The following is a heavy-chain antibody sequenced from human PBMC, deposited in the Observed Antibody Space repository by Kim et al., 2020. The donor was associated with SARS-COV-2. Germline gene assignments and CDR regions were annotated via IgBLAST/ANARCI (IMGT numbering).Heavy chain of an antibody. J-gene: IGHJ4*02. D-gene: IGHD3-22*01. CDR3: AKNYDSSGSFDY. V-gene: IGHV3-33*06. CDR1: GFTFSSYA. CDR2: IWYDGSNK. Sequence: GGSLRLSCAASGFTFSSYAMHWVRQAPGKGLEWVAVIWYDGSNKYYADSVKGRFTISRDNSKNTLYLQMNSLRAEDTAVYYCAKNYDSSGSFDYWGQGTLVTVSS.